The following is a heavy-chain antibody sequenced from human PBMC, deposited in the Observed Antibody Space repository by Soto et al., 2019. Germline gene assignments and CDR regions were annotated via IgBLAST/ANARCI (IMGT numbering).Heavy chain of an antibody. D-gene: IGHD3-3*01. V-gene: IGHV2-5*02. J-gene: IGHJ4*01. Sequence: QITLKESGPTLVKPTQTLTLTCTFSGFSLSTSGVRVGWIRQPPGKALEWLALIYWDDDKYYSPSLKSRLTIHKDTSKNQVGLTKTNLDPVDTVTIFCAHRSETTMALDYWGQGNLVPLSP. CDR1: GFSLSTSGVR. CDR2: IYWDDDK. CDR3: AHRSETTMALDY.